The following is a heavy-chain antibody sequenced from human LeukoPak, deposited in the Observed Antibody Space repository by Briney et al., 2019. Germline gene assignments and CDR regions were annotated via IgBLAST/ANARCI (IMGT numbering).Heavy chain of an antibody. D-gene: IGHD6-6*01. CDR1: GFTFSSYA. Sequence: PGGSLRLFCAASGFTFSSYAMRWVRQAPGKGLEWVSAISGSGGSTYYADSVKGRFTISRDNSKNTLYLQMNSLRAEDTAVYYCAKDEVLGIAAPPGYYFDYWGQGTLVTVSS. V-gene: IGHV3-23*01. J-gene: IGHJ4*02. CDR2: ISGSGGST. CDR3: AKDEVLGIAAPPGYYFDY.